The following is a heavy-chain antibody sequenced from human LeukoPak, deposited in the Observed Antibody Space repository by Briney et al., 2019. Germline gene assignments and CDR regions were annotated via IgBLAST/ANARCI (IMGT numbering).Heavy chain of an antibody. CDR2: ISPNGVIT. J-gene: IGHJ5*02. CDR3: AKALRYFDWLPINWFDP. Sequence: GGSLRLSCAASGFTFSSHGMNWVRQAPGKGLEWVSGISPNGVITYYADSVKGRFTISRDNSKNTLYLQMNSLRAEDTAVYYCAKALRYFDWLPINWFDPWGQGTLVTVSS. V-gene: IGHV3-23*01. CDR1: GFTFSSHG. D-gene: IGHD3-9*01.